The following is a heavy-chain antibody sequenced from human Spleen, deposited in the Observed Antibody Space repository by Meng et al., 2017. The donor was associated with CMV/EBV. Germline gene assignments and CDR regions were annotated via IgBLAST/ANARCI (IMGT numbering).Heavy chain of an antibody. CDR2: ISSSGSTI. J-gene: IGHJ6*02. D-gene: IGHD4-11*01. V-gene: IGHV3-11*01. CDR3: AADPNYSNYVDYYYGMDV. CDR1: GFTFSDYY. Sequence: GESLKISCAASGFTFSDYYMSWIRQAPGKGLEWVSYISSSGSTIYYADSVKGRFTISRDNAKNSLYLQMNSLRAEDTAVYYCAADPNYSNYVDYYYGMDVWGQGTTVTVSS.